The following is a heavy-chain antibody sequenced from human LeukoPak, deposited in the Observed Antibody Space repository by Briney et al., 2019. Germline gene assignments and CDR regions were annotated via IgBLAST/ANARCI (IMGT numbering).Heavy chain of an antibody. CDR2: VSSSGGTT. CDR1: GFTLSTYP. D-gene: IGHD1-26*01. V-gene: IGHV3-23*01. CDR3: ARRIVGVTAALDM. Sequence: PGGSLRLSCEASGFTLSTYPMSWVRQAPGKGLEWVSRVSSSGGTTYYADSVKGRFTISRDDSKNTLYLQMNSLRDEDTAVYYCARRIVGVTAALDMWGQGTMVTVSS. J-gene: IGHJ3*02.